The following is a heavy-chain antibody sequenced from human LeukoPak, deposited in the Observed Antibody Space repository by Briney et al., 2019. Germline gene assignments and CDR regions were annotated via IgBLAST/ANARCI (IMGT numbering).Heavy chain of an antibody. CDR2: IRYDGSNK. Sequence: GGSLRLSCTASGFTFSSYGMHWVRQAPGKGLEWLAFIRYDGSNKYYADSVKGRFTISRDNSKNTLYLQMNSLRAEDTAVYYCARAYTDSPKFMCYHGAFNIWGHGTMVTVSS. CDR1: GFTFSSYG. V-gene: IGHV3-30*02. D-gene: IGHD2-2*02. J-gene: IGHJ3*02. CDR3: ARAYTDSPKFMCYHGAFNI.